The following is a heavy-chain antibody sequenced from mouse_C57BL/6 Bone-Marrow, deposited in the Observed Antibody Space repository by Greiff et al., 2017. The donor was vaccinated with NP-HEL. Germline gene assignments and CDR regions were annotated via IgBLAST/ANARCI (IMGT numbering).Heavy chain of an antibody. Sequence: EVQLQQSGAELVRPGASVKLSCTASGFTFNDYYMHWVKQRPEQGLEWIGRIYPEGGDTEYAAKFKGKATLSVDTSSNTAYLQLSSLTSEDSAVYYCATCDYDGRSEYFDYWGKGTTLTVSS. CDR2: IYPEGGDT. CDR1: GFTFNDYY. V-gene: IGHV14-1*01. CDR3: ATCDYDGRSEYFDY. D-gene: IGHD1-1*01. J-gene: IGHJ2*01.